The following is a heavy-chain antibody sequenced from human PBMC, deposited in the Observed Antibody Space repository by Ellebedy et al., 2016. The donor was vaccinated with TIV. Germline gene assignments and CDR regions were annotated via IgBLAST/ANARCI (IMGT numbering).Heavy chain of an antibody. CDR3: ARGAQTLIPDY. CDR2: IWYDGSNK. Sequence: GESLKISCAASGITFSSHAISWVRQTPGKGLEWVAVIWYDGSNKYYADSVKGRFTISRDNSEKTLYLQMNSLRVEDTAVYYCARGAQTLIPDYWGQGTLVIVSS. CDR1: GITFSSHA. J-gene: IGHJ4*02. V-gene: IGHV3-33*08.